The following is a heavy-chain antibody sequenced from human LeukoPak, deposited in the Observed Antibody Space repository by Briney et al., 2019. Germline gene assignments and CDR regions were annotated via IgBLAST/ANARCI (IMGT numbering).Heavy chain of an antibody. D-gene: IGHD3-9*01. J-gene: IGHJ4*02. CDR3: ARLINYDILTGQYFDY. CDR2: IYPDDSDT. CDR1: GYSFTNYW. Sequence: GESLKISCKGSGYSFTNYWIGWVRQMPGKGLEWRVIIYPDDSDTRYSPSFQGQVTISADKSIPTAYLHWSSLKASDTGMYYCARLINYDILTGQYFDYWGQGTLVTVYS. V-gene: IGHV5-51*01.